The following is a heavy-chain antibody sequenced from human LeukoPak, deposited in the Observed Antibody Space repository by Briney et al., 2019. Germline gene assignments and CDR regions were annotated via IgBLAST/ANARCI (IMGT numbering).Heavy chain of an antibody. CDR2: INPNSGGT. D-gene: IGHD2-2*01. CDR1: GYTFTGYC. J-gene: IGHJ4*02. CDR3: ARGRGSTSSNFDY. V-gene: IGHV1-2*02. Sequence: PAASVKVSCKASGYTFTGYCMHWVRQAPGQGLEWMGWINPNSGGTNYAQKFQGRVTMTRDTSISTAYMELSRLRSDDTAVYYCARGRGSTSSNFDYWGQGTLVTVSS.